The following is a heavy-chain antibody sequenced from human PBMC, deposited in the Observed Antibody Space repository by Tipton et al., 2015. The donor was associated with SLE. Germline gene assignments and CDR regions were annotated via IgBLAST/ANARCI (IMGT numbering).Heavy chain of an antibody. J-gene: IGHJ2*01. Sequence: TLSLTCTVSGGSISSGSYYWSWIRQPAGKGLEWIGRIYTSGSTNYNPSLKSRVTISVDTSKNQFSLKLSSVTAADTAVYYCARDRLGWYFDLWCRGTLVTVSS. CDR1: GGSISSGSYY. V-gene: IGHV4-61*02. CDR2: IYTSGST. CDR3: ARDRLGWYFDL. D-gene: IGHD6-19*01.